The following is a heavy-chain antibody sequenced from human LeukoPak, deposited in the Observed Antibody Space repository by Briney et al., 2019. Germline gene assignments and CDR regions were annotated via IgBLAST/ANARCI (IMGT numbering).Heavy chain of an antibody. Sequence: SETLSLTCAVYGGSFSGYYWSWIRQPPGKGLEWIGEINHSGSTNYNPSLKSRVTISVDTSKNQFSLKLSSVTPADTAVYYCARVLSLDYGDFYFDSWGQGTLVTVSS. CDR2: INHSGST. CDR1: GGSFSGYY. V-gene: IGHV4-34*01. J-gene: IGHJ4*02. CDR3: ARVLSLDYGDFYFDS. D-gene: IGHD4-17*01.